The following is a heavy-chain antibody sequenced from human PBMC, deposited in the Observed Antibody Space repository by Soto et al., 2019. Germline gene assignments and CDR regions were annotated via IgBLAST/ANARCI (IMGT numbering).Heavy chain of an antibody. CDR1: GFTFTNFA. J-gene: IGHJ4*02. Sequence: EKHLLESGGGLVQPGGSLRLSCAASGFTFTNFAVSWVRQAPGKGLEWVSLISASGDTTYYADSVRGRFTVSRDNSKNTLYLQMNTLRAEDTAVYYCAKVMTYFDLWSGYYQVDYWGQGTLVTVSS. CDR2: ISASGDTT. CDR3: AKVMTYFDLWSGYYQVDY. V-gene: IGHV3-23*01. D-gene: IGHD3-3*01.